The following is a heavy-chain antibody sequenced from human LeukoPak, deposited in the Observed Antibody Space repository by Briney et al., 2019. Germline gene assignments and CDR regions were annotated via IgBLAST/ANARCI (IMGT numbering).Heavy chain of an antibody. CDR3: ARDRRITMVRGVTMFDY. D-gene: IGHD3-10*01. CDR1: GYTFTSYG. V-gene: IGHV1-18*01. J-gene: IGHJ4*02. CDR2: ISAYNGNT. Sequence: ASVTVSCKASGYTFTSYGISWVRQAPGQGLEWMGWISAYNGNTNYAQKLQGRVTMTTDTSTSTAYMELRSLRSDDTAVYYCARDRRITMVRGVTMFDYWGQGTLVTVSS.